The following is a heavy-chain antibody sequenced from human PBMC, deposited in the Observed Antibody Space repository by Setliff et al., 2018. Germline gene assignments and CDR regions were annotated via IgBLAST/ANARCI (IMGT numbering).Heavy chain of an antibody. Sequence: LSETLSLTCAVYGGSFRGFYWTWIRQPPGKGLEWIGEINHSGSSVYNPSLESRVSISVDTSKNQISLNLNSVTVADTAVYYCARQIRPGIALTGGLDYWGQGALVTVSS. CDR1: GGSFRGFY. D-gene: IGHD2-8*02. CDR2: INHSGSS. J-gene: IGHJ4*02. V-gene: IGHV4-34*01. CDR3: ARQIRPGIALTGGLDY.